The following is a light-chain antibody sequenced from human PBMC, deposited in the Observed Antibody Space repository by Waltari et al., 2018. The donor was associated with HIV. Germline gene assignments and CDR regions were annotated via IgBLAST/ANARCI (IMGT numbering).Light chain of an antibody. CDR3: QQYYSTPYT. J-gene: IGKJ2*01. Sequence: DIVMTQSPDSLTVFLGERATINCKSSQSVLYSSNNKNYLAWYQQKAGQPPKLLIYWASTRESGVPDRFSASGSGTDFNLTISSLQAEDVAVYYCQQYYSTPYTFGQGTKLEIK. CDR2: WAS. CDR1: QSVLYSSNNKNY. V-gene: IGKV4-1*01.